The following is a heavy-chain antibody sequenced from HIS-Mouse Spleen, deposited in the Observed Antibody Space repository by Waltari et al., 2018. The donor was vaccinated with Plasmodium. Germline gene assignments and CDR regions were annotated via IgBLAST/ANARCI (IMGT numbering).Heavy chain of an antibody. CDR3: ASSWYWYFDL. V-gene: IGHV3-7*01. CDR1: GFTFRSYW. J-gene: IGHJ2*01. D-gene: IGHD6-13*01. Sequence: EVQLVESGGGLVKPGGSLTLSCAASGFTFRSYWMSWVRQAAGKGLEWVANIKQDGSEKYYVDSVKGRFTISRDNAKNSLYLQMNSLRAEDTAVYYCASSWYWYFDLWGRGTLVTVSS. CDR2: IKQDGSEK.